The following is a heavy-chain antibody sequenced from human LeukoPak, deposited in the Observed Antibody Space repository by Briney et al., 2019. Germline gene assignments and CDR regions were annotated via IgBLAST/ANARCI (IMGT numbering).Heavy chain of an antibody. J-gene: IGHJ4*02. V-gene: IGHV4-34*01. CDR1: GGSFSGYY. D-gene: IGHD1/OR15-1a*01. CDR2: INHSGST. Sequence: PSETLSLTCAVYGGSFSGYYWSWIRQPPGKGLEWIGEINHSGSTNYNPSLKSRVTISVDTSKNQFSLKLSSVTAAYTAVYYCARAYQPDTGTIDYWGQGTLVTVSS. CDR3: ARAYQPDTGTIDY.